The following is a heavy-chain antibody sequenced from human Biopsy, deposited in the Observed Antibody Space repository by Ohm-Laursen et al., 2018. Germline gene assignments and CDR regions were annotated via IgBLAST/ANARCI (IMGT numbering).Heavy chain of an antibody. D-gene: IGHD1-1*01. J-gene: IGHJ6*01. Sequence: ASVKVSCKVSGYTFTNYDINWVRQAPGQGPEWMGWVNPNSGNTGYAQKFQGRVAMTRSTSISTAYMELRSLTSDDTAIYYCARDRRRRLKAVVDNYYHFGMDVWGQGTWVTVSS. CDR3: ARDRRRRLKAVVDNYYHFGMDV. V-gene: IGHV1-8*01. CDR2: VNPNSGNT. CDR1: GYTFTNYD.